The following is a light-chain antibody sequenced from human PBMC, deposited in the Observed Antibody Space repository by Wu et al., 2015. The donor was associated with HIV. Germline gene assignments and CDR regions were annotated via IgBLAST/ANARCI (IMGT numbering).Light chain of an antibody. CDR2: SAS. V-gene: IGKV3-15*01. Sequence: EIVLTQSPATLSVSPGERATLSCRASQSVSSNLAWYQQKPGQAPRLLIYSASTRATGIPARFSGSGSGTEFTLTIGSLQSEDFALYFCQQYNIWPETFGQGTKVEIK. J-gene: IGKJ1*01. CDR1: QSVSSN. CDR3: QQYNIWPET.